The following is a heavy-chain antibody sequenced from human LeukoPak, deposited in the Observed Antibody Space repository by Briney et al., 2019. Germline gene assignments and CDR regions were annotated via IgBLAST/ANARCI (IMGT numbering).Heavy chain of an antibody. J-gene: IGHJ4*02. CDR2: INPSGGST. V-gene: IGHV1-46*01. CDR3: AREVSSSWYREIDY. Sequence: XXXXXXAPGQXXXWMGVINPSGGSTTYAQKFQGRVTMTRDTSTSTVYMELSSLRSEDTAVYYCAREVSSSWYREIDYWGQGTLVTVSS. D-gene: IGHD6-13*01.